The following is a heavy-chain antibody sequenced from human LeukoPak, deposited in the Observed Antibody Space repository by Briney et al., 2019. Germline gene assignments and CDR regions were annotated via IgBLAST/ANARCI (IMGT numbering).Heavy chain of an antibody. V-gene: IGHV3-30*04. J-gene: IGHJ4*02. D-gene: IGHD4-11*01. CDR1: GFTFSSYA. Sequence: GGSLRLSCAASGFTFSSYAMHWVRQAPGKGLEWVAVISYDGSNKYYADSVKGRFTISRDNSKNTLYLQMNSLRAEDTAVYYCANLGGAAYSIDYWGQGTLVTVSS. CDR3: ANLGGAAYSIDY. CDR2: ISYDGSNK.